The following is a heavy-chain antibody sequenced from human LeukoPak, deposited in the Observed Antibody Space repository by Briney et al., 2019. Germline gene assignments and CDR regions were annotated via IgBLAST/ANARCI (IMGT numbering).Heavy chain of an antibody. Sequence: SSETLPLTCTVSGGSISSYYWSWIRQPPGKGLEWIGYIYYSGSTNYNPSLKSRVTISVDTSKNQFSLKLSSVTAADTAVYYCARFIAAAGTGRGAFDIWGQGTMVTVSS. CDR3: ARFIAAAGTGRGAFDI. J-gene: IGHJ3*02. CDR2: IYYSGST. CDR1: GGSISSYY. D-gene: IGHD6-13*01. V-gene: IGHV4-59*01.